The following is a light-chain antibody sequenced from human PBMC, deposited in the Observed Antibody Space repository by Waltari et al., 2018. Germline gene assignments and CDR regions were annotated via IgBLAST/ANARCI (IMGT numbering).Light chain of an antibody. V-gene: IGKV3-20*01. J-gene: IGKJ1*01. CDR1: QSVSRA. CDR3: QHYLKLPVT. CDR2: GAS. Sequence: EIVLTQSPGTPSLSLGERATVSCRASQSVSRALAWYQQKPGQAPRLLIYGASTRATGIPDRFSGSGSGTDFSLTISRLEPDDFAVYYCQHYLKLPVTFGQGTTVEI.